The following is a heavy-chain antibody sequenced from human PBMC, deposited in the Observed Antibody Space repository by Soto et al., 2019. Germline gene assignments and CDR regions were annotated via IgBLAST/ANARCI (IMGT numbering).Heavy chain of an antibody. V-gene: IGHV4-31*03. CDR3: ARVGDANWNSAYYYYGMDV. CDR1: GGSISSGGYY. Sequence: PSETLSLTCTVSGGSISSGGYYWSWIRQHPGKGLEWIGYIYYSGSTYYNPSLKSRVTISVDTSKNQFSLKLSSVTAADTAVYYCARVGDANWNSAYYYYGMDVWGQGTTVTVS. D-gene: IGHD1-7*01. CDR2: IYYSGST. J-gene: IGHJ6*02.